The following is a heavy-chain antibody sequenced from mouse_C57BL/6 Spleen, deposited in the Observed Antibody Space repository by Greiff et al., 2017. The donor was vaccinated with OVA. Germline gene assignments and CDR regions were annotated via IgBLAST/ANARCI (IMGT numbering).Heavy chain of an antibody. J-gene: IGHJ1*03. CDR1: GFTFSDYG. D-gene: IGHD1-1*01. CDR3: ARGDGSYWYFDV. CDR2: ISSGSSTI. V-gene: IGHV5-17*01. Sequence: EVKLVESGGGLVKPGGSLKLSCAASGFTFSDYGMHWVRQAPEKGLEWVAYISSGSSTIYYADTVKGRFTISRDNAKNTLFLQMTSLRSEDTAMYYCARGDGSYWYFDVWGTGTTVTVSS.